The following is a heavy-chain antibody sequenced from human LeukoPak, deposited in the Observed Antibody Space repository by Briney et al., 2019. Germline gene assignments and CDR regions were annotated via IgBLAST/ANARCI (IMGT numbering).Heavy chain of an antibody. Sequence: PSETLSLTCAVYGGSFSGYYWSWIRQPPGKGLEWIGEINHSGSTNYNPSLKSRVTISVDTSKNQFSLKLSSVTAADTAVYYCGKRPEGGGLQNYYYYYGMDVWGQGTTVTVSS. CDR2: INHSGST. V-gene: IGHV4-34*01. CDR1: GGSFSGYY. D-gene: IGHD1-14*01. J-gene: IGHJ6*02. CDR3: GKRPEGGGLQNYYYYYGMDV.